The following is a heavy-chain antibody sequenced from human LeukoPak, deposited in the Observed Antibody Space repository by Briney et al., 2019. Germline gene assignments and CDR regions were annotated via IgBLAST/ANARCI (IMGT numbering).Heavy chain of an antibody. CDR1: GFTFSSYG. CDR3: AREGSYGDSDY. CDR2: INSNGGST. D-gene: IGHD5-18*01. J-gene: IGHJ4*02. V-gene: IGHV3-64*01. Sequence: GGSLRLSCAASGFTFSSYGMHWVRQAPGKGLEYVSAINSNGGSTYYANSVKGRFTISRDNSKNTLYLQMGRLRAEDMAVYYCAREGSYGDSDYWGQGTLVTVSS.